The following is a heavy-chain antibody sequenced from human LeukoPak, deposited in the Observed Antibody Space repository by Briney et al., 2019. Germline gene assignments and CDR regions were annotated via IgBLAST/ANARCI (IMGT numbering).Heavy chain of an antibody. CDR2: IYHSGST. V-gene: IGHV4-30-2*01. CDR1: GGSISSGGYY. Sequence: SETLSLTCTVSGGSISSGGYYWSWIRQPPGKGLEWIGYIYHSGSTYYNPSLKSRVTISVDRSNNQFSLKVTSVTAADTAVYYCARVMGGYSYGNFDYWGQGTLVTVSS. D-gene: IGHD5-18*01. J-gene: IGHJ4*02. CDR3: ARVMGGYSYGNFDY.